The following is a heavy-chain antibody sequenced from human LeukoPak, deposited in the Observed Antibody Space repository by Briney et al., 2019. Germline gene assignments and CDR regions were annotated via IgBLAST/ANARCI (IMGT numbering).Heavy chain of an antibody. J-gene: IGHJ3*02. CDR1: GGSFSVYY. Sequence: SETLSLTCAVYGGSFSVYYWSWIRQPPGGGLEWIGEINHSGSTNYNPSLKSRVTISVDTSKNQFSLKLSSVTAADTAVYYCARNFLAGYYGSGSYRRKNAFDIWGQGTMVTVSS. CDR2: INHSGST. V-gene: IGHV4-34*01. CDR3: ARNFLAGYYGSGSYRRKNAFDI. D-gene: IGHD3-10*01.